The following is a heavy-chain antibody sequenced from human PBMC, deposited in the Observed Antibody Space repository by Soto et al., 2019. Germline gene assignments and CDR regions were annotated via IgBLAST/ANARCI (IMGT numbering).Heavy chain of an antibody. CDR3: AREGGIYCSSTSCYKPYYMDV. Sequence: ASVKVSCKASGYTFTGYYMHWVRQAPGQGLEWMGWINPNSGGTNYAQKFQGWVTMTRDTSISTAYMELSRLRSDDTAVYYCAREGGIYCSSTSCYKPYYMDVWGKGTTVIVSS. J-gene: IGHJ6*03. D-gene: IGHD2-2*02. CDR2: INPNSGGT. V-gene: IGHV1-2*04. CDR1: GYTFTGYY.